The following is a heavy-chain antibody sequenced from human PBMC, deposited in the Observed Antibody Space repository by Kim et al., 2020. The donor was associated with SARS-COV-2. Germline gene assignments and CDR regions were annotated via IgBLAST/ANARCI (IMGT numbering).Heavy chain of an antibody. J-gene: IGHJ4*02. V-gene: IGHV2-5*01. CDR3: AHRRIPAAAYFDY. D-gene: IGHD6-13*01. Sequence: YSPTLKGRRTITKDTAKNQVVLTMTNMDPVDTATYYCAHRRIPAAAYFDYWGQGTLVTVSS.